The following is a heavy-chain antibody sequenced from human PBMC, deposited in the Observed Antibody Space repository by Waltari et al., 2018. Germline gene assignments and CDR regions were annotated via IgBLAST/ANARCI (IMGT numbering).Heavy chain of an antibody. V-gene: IGHV3-7*01. CDR2: IKEDGSKK. CDR3: VRHGFWNFDF. CDR1: GFTFSGNW. Sequence: EVQLVESGGGLVQPGGSLRPSCAGPGFTFSGNWMAWVRQAPGKGLEWVANIKEDGSKKNYVDSVEGRFTISRDNAKNSLYLQMNSLRAEDTALYYCVRHGFWNFDFWGQGTLVTVSS. J-gene: IGHJ4*02. D-gene: IGHD3-3*01.